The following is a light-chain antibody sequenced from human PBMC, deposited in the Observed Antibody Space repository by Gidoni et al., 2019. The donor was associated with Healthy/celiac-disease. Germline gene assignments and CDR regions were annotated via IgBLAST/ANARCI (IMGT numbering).Light chain of an antibody. V-gene: IGKV3-11*01. CDR2: EAS. CDR1: KRVSSY. J-gene: IGKJ2*04. Sequence: EIVLAQSPATLSFSPGERATLSCRASKRVSSYLAWYQQKPGQAPRLLIYEASNRATGIPARFSGSGSGTDFTLTISSLEPEDFAVYYCQQRSNWPSSFGQGTKLEIK. CDR3: QQRSNWPSS.